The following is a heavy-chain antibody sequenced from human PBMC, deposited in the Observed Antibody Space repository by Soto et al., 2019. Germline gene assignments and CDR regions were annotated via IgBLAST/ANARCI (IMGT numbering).Heavy chain of an antibody. CDR2: VSWNSANI. V-gene: IGHV3-9*01. J-gene: IGHJ5*02. CDR1: GFTFDDYG. Sequence: EVQLVESGGGLVQPGRSLRLSCAASGFTFDDYGMHWVRQAPGKGLEWVSGVSWNSANIAYADSVKGRFTISRDNAKNSLYLQMNSLGAEDKALYYCANTRDLGKCGLPCPGNFPFEPWGQGTLVTVSS. CDR3: ANTRDLGKCGLPCPGNFPFEP. D-gene: IGHD2-21*01.